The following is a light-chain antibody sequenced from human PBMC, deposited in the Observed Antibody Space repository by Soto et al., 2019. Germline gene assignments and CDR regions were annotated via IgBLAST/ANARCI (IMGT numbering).Light chain of an antibody. CDR2: DVS. J-gene: IGLJ1*01. CDR3: SSYISSSTYV. V-gene: IGLV2-14*01. Sequence: QSVLTQPASGSSSPGHSITISYTRTSSDIGRYNYVSWYQQYPGKAPKFMIYDVSNRPSGVSNRFSGSKSGNTASLTISGLQAEDEADYYCSSYISSSTYVFGPGTKVTVL. CDR1: SSDIGRYNY.